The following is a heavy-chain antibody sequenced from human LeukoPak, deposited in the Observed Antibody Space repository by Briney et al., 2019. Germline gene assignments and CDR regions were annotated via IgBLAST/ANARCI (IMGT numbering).Heavy chain of an antibody. CDR3: ARGPNSNWSGLDF. CDR1: GFSFSGHW. V-gene: IGHV3-74*01. J-gene: IGHJ4*02. CDR2: ISPTGSTT. Sequence: QPGGSLRLSCIASGFSFSGHWMHWARQLPGKGLVWVSRISPTGSTTSYADSVKGRLTVSRDNAKNTLYLQVNNLRAEDTAVYYCARGPNSNWSGLDFWGQGTLLTVSS. D-gene: IGHD6-6*01.